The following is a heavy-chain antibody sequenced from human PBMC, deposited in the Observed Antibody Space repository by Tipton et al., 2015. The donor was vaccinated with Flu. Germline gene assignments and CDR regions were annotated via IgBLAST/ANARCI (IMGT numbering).Heavy chain of an antibody. CDR2: IYYSGST. CDR1: GGSISSYY. CDR3: ARDGGSYYFVDAFDM. D-gene: IGHD1-26*01. J-gene: IGHJ3*02. V-gene: IGHV4-59*01. Sequence: TLSLTCTVSGGSISSYYRSWIRQPPGKGLEWIGYIYYSGSTNYNPSLKSRVTISVDTSKNQFSLKLSSVTAADTAVYSCARDGGSYYFVDAFDMWGQGTMVTVS.